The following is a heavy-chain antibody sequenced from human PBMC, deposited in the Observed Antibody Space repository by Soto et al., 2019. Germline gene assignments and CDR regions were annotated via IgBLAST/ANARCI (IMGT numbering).Heavy chain of an antibody. V-gene: IGHV1-2*02. J-gene: IGHJ4*02. CDR1: GYTFTDYY. Sequence: QVQLVQSGAEVKKPGASVKVSCKASGYTFTDYYMHWVRQAPGQGLEWMGWINANSGDTNYPQKFQGRVTMTRDTSISTVYMELSSLRFDDTAVYYCASGGSSNWPDFWGRGTLVTVSS. CDR3: ASGGSSNWPDF. CDR2: INANSGDT. D-gene: IGHD6-13*01.